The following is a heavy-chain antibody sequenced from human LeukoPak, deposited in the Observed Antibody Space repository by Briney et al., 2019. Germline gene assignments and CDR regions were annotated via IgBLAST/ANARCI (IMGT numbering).Heavy chain of an antibody. CDR1: GFTFSSHS. CDR2: ISGSGGST. CDR3: AKDHCSYTTCYIWENYFDY. J-gene: IGHJ4*02. V-gene: IGHV3-23*01. Sequence: QPGGSLRLSCAASGFTFSSHSISWVRQAPGKGLEWVSTISGSGGSTYYADSVKGQFTISRDNSKNTLYLQMNSLRAEDTAVYFCAKDHCSYTTCYIWENYFDYWGQGTLVTVSS. D-gene: IGHD2-2*02.